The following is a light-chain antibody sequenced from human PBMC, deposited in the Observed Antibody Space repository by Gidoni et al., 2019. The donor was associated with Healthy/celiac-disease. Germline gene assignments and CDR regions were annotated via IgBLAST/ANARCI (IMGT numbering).Light chain of an antibody. Sequence: DIPMTQSPSSLSASVGDRVTITCRASQGISSYLNWYQQKPGKAPKLLIYAASSLQIGVPSRFSGSGSGTDFTLTISSLQPEDVATYYCQQSYSTPWTFGQGTKVEIK. J-gene: IGKJ1*01. V-gene: IGKV1-39*01. CDR1: QGISSY. CDR2: AAS. CDR3: QQSYSTPWT.